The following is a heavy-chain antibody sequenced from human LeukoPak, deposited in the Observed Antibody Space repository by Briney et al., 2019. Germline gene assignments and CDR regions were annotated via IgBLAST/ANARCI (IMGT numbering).Heavy chain of an antibody. CDR3: AEYGSSYGWFDP. D-gene: IGHD6-13*01. CDR2: FDPEDGET. Sequence: ASVKVSCKVSGYTLTELSMHWVRQAPGKGLEWMGGFDPEDGETIYAQKFQGRVTMTEDTSTDTAYMELSSLRSEDTAVYYCAEYGSSYGWFDPWGQGTLVTVSS. CDR1: GYTLTELS. J-gene: IGHJ5*02. V-gene: IGHV1-24*01.